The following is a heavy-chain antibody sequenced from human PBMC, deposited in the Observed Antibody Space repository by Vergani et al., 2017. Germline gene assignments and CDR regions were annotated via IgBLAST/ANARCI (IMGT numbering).Heavy chain of an antibody. CDR1: GFTFSSYS. V-gene: IGHV3-21*01. Sequence: EVQLVESGGGLVKPGGSLRLSCAASGFTFSSYSMNWVRQAPGKGLEWVSSISSRSTYTYYADSVKGRFTISRDNAKSSLYLQMNSLRADDTAVYYCAKAGSVTSGSLQYNFYMDVWGKGTTVTVS. CDR3: AKAGSVTSGSLQYNFYMDV. J-gene: IGHJ6*03. CDR2: ISSRSTYT. D-gene: IGHD3-10*01.